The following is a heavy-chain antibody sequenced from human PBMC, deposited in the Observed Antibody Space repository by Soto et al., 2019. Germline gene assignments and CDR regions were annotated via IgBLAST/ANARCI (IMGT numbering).Heavy chain of an antibody. J-gene: IGHJ4*02. Sequence: GSLDSPCAAPGFPFRSNARTWVRQAPGKGLEWVAVISYDGSNKYYADSVKGRFTISRDNSKNTLYLQMNSLRAEDTAVYYCAKDQLRYCSGGSCYSANWGQGT. CDR3: AKDQLRYCSGGSCYSAN. CDR2: ISYDGSNK. D-gene: IGHD2-15*01. V-gene: IGHV3-30*18. CDR1: GFPFRSNA.